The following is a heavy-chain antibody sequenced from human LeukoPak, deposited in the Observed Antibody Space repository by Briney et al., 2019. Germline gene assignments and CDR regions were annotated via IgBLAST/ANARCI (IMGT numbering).Heavy chain of an antibody. CDR2: TRNKANSYTT. CDR3: ARLVVVPAAKRGYYYYYGMDV. J-gene: IGHJ6*02. D-gene: IGHD2-2*01. Sequence: GGSLRLSCAASGFTFSDHYMDCVRQAPGKGLEWVGRTRNKANSYTTEYAASVKGRFTISRDDSKNSLYLQMNSLKTEDTAVYYCARLVVVPAAKRGYYYYYGMDVWGQGATVTVSS. V-gene: IGHV3-72*01. CDR1: GFTFSDHY.